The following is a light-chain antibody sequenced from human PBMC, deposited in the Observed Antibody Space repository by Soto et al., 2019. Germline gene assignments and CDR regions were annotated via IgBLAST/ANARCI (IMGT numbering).Light chain of an antibody. CDR1: QGIGNG. Sequence: DIQMTQSPSSLSASVGDRVTITCRASQGIGNGLGWFQQKPGRAPKRLMYAASSLESRVPPRFSVSGSGTEFTLTISSLQPEDFATYYCLQHNSYPRTFGQGTKVEIK. V-gene: IGKV1-17*01. CDR2: AAS. J-gene: IGKJ1*01. CDR3: LQHNSYPRT.